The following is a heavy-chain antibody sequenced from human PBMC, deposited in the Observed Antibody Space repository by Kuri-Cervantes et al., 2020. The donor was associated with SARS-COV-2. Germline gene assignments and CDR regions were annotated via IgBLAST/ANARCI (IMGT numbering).Heavy chain of an antibody. CDR1: GGSISTYY. D-gene: IGHD3-3*01. Sequence: ESLKISCTVSGGSISTYYWTWIRQPPGKGLEWIGYGHYSGKTDYNPSLKSRVTISVDTSKNQFSLKLSSVTAADTAVYYCARQMMSSITIFGVVITRNWFDPWGQGTLVTVSS. CDR3: ARQMMSSITIFGVVITRNWFDP. J-gene: IGHJ5*02. V-gene: IGHV4-59*08. CDR2: GHYSGKT.